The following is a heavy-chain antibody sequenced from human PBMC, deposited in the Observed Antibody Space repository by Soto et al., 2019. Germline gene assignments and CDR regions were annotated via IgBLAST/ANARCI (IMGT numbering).Heavy chain of an antibody. CDR2: IYPSDLDT. CDR1: GYTLTNYW. V-gene: IGHV5-51*01. CDR3: ATPGPGVAASF. Sequence: VESLKISCNGLGYTLTNYWIGWVRQMPGKGLEWMGLIYPSDLDTRYSPSFQGQVTISADKSVSTAYLQWNSLKASDTAMYYCATPGPGVAASFWGQGTQVTVSS. D-gene: IGHD6-19*01. J-gene: IGHJ4*02.